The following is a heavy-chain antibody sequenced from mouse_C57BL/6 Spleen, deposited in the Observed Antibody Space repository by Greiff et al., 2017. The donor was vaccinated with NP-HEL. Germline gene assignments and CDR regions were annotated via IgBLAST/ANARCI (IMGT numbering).Heavy chain of an antibody. CDR3: ARDMDY. CDR2: INYDGSST. CDR1: GFTFSDYY. J-gene: IGHJ4*01. V-gene: IGHV5-16*01. Sequence: EVMLVESEGGLVQPGSSMKLSCTASGFTFSDYYMAWVRQVPEKGLEWVANINYDGSSTYYLDYLKSRFIISSDNAKNILYLQMSSLKSEDTATYYCARDMDYWGQGTSVTVSS.